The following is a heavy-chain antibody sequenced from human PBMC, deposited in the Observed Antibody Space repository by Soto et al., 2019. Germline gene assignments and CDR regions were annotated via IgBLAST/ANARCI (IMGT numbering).Heavy chain of an antibody. D-gene: IGHD4-17*01. Sequence: GGSLRLSCAASGLPFISYSMNWVRQAPGKGLEWVSYISSSSSTIYYADSVKGRFTISRDNAKNSLYLQMNSLRDEDTAVYYCARDRSFDYGDYVDYYYGMDVWGQGTTVTVSS. CDR2: ISSSSSTI. CDR1: GLPFISYS. V-gene: IGHV3-48*02. J-gene: IGHJ6*02. CDR3: ARDRSFDYGDYVDYYYGMDV.